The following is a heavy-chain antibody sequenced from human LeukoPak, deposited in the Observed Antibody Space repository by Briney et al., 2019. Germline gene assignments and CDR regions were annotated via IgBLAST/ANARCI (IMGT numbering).Heavy chain of an antibody. D-gene: IGHD6-19*01. CDR3: VREIAVADNNWFDP. CDR2: ISSSSSYI. Sequence: GGSLRLSCAASGFTFSSYSMNWVRRAPGKGLEWVSSISSSSSYIYYADSVKGRFTISRDNAKNSLYLQMNSLRAEDTAVYYCVREIAVADNNWFDPWGQGTLVTVSS. CDR1: GFTFSSYS. J-gene: IGHJ5*02. V-gene: IGHV3-21*01.